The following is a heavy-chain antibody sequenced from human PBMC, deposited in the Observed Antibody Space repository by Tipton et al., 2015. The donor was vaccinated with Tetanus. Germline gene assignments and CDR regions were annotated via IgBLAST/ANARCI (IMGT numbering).Heavy chain of an antibody. CDR2: VENGGTA. CDR3: ARHVLALARVDPPDS. V-gene: IGHV4-39*01. D-gene: IGHD3-10*01. Sequence: TLSLTCTVSGGSITSSTYYWGWIRQPPGKGLEWIGAVENGGTAYYNPSLRSRVTISRDTSKNQVSLRLTSVTAADTAIYYCARHVLALARVDPPDSWGQGTLVTVSS. CDR1: GGSITSSTYY. J-gene: IGHJ4*02.